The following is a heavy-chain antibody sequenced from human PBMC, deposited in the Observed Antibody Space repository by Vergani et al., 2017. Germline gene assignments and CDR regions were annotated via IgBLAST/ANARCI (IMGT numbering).Heavy chain of an antibody. CDR1: GYSFTSYW. J-gene: IGHJ4*02. Sequence: EVQLVQSGAEVTKPGESLKISCKGSGYSFTSYWISWVRQMPGKGLEWMGRIDPSDSYTNYSPSFQGHVTISADKSISTAYLQWSSLKASDTAMYYGASTREVGYCSGGSCYDYWGQGTLVTVSS. CDR2: IDPSDSYT. V-gene: IGHV5-10-1*01. D-gene: IGHD2-15*01. CDR3: ASTREVGYCSGGSCYDY.